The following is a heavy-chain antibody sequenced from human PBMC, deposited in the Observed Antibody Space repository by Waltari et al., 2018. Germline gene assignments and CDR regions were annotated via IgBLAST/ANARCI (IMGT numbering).Heavy chain of an antibody. J-gene: IGHJ4*02. CDR1: GFTVSSNY. CDR2: IYSGGST. Sequence: EVQLVESGGGLIQPGGSLRLSCAASGFTVSSNYMSWVRQAPGKGLEWVSGIYSGGSTYYADSVKGRFTISRDNSKNTLYLQMNSLRAEDTAVYYCARITTVTRNFGYWGQGTLVTVSS. V-gene: IGHV3-53*01. D-gene: IGHD4-4*01. CDR3: ARITTVTRNFGY.